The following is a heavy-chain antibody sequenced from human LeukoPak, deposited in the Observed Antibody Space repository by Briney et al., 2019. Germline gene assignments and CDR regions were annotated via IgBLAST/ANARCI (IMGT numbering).Heavy chain of an antibody. D-gene: IGHD4-23*01. V-gene: IGHV3-7*01. CDR3: ARDHRRWYYDY. Sequence: GGSLRLSCAASGFTFSSYWMSWVRQAPGKGLEWLANIKQDGSQKYHVDSVKGRFTISRDNAKNSLYLQMNRLGAEDTAVYYCARDHRRWYYDYWGQGTLVTVSS. CDR2: IKQDGSQK. CDR1: GFTFSSYW. J-gene: IGHJ4*02.